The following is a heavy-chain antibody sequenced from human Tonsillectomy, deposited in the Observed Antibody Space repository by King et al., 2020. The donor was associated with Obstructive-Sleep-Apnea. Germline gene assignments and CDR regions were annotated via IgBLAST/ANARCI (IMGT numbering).Heavy chain of an antibody. J-gene: IGHJ3*02. D-gene: IGHD5-24*01. CDR1: GGSISSSSYY. CDR3: ARRDGYNYDAYDI. V-gene: IGHV4-39*07. Sequence: LQLQESGPGLVKPSETLSLTCTLSGGSISSSSYYWDWIRQPPGKGLQWIGSIYYSGSTYYNPSLKSRVTISVDTSKNQFSLKMTSVTAADTAVYYCARRDGYNYDAYDIWGQGTMVTVSS. CDR2: IYYSGST.